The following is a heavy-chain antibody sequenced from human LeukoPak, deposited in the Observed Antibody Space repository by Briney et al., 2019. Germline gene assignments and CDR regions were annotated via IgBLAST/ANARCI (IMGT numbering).Heavy chain of an antibody. CDR1: GLIVSSNY. CDR3: AGDSGSYQYFDY. V-gene: IGHV3-53*01. CDR2: IYSGGST. D-gene: IGHD1-26*01. Sequence: GGSLRLFCAASGLIVSSNYMSWVRQAPGKGLEWVSVIYSGGSTYYADSVKGRFTISRDNSKNTLYLQMNSLRAEDTAVYYCAGDSGSYQYFDYWGQGTLVTVSS. J-gene: IGHJ4*02.